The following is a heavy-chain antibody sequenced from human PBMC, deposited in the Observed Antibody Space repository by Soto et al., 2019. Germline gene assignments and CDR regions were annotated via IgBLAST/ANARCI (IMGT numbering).Heavy chain of an antibody. CDR1: GASMSPYY. D-gene: IGHD5-12*01. V-gene: IGHV4-59*01. J-gene: IGHJ4*02. CDR2: VYYRGTT. Sequence: PSETLSLTCSVSGASMSPYYWTWVRQPPGKGLEWIANVYYRGTTNYSSSLKSRVTISVATSKNQFSLTMTSVSAADTAIYYCARVGDGYNWDFDYWGQGTLVTVSS. CDR3: ARVGDGYNWDFDY.